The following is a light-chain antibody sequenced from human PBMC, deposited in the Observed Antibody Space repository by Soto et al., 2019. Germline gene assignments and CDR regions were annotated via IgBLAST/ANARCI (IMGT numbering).Light chain of an antibody. J-gene: IGKJ3*01. V-gene: IGKV3-20*01. CDR3: QQYASPPNT. CDR1: QSISSS. Sequence: EIVLTQSPGTLSLSPGDRATLSCRASQSISSSLAWYQQKPGQAPRLLIFDASSRTAGIPDRFSGSGSGTDFILTISRLEPGDFAVYYCQQYASPPNTFDPGTKVDIK. CDR2: DAS.